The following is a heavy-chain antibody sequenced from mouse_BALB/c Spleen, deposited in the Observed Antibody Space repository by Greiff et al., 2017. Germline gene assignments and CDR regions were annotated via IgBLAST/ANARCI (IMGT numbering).Heavy chain of an antibody. CDR3: ARRGDGYYFDY. D-gene: IGHD3-3*01. V-gene: IGHV1-87*01. Sequence: VQLQESGAELARPGASVKLSCKASGYTFTSYWMQWVKQRPGQGLEWIGAIYPGDGDTRYTQKFKGKATLTADKSSSTAYMQLSSLASEDSAVYYCARRGDGYYFDYWGQGTTLTVSS. CDR1: GYTFTSYW. CDR2: IYPGDGDT. J-gene: IGHJ2*01.